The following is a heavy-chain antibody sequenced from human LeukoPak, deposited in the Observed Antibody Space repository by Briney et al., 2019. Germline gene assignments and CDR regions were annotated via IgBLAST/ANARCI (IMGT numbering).Heavy chain of an antibody. Sequence: GGSLGLSCAASGFNFSSFVMHWVRQAPGKELEWVAVIWYDGSNKYYADSVKGRFTISRDNSKNTLYLQMNSLRAEDTAVYYCARGPSAYPKCFDYWGQGTLVTVSS. CDR2: IWYDGSNK. J-gene: IGHJ4*02. CDR3: ARGPSAYPKCFDY. V-gene: IGHV3-33*01. D-gene: IGHD5-12*01. CDR1: GFNFSSFV.